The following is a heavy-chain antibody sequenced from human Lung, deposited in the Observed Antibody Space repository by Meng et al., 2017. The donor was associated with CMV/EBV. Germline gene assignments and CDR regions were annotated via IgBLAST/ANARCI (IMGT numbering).Heavy chain of an antibody. D-gene: IGHD1-1*01. CDR1: GAISSDNDH. CDR2: TSYTGAT. CDR3: VRVATHTSWYDP. Sequence: GAISSDNDHWGCSRQPPGKGLEWIGYTSYTGATHYKPSLKTRVSFSLDTSKSQFSLRLTSVTAADTAMYYCVRVATHTSWYDPWGPGTLVTVSS. J-gene: IGHJ5*02. V-gene: IGHV4-30-4*08.